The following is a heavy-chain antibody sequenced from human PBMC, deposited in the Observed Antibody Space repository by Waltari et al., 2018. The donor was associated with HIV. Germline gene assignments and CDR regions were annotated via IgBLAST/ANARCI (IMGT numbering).Heavy chain of an antibody. D-gene: IGHD6-13*01. J-gene: IGHJ6*02. CDR3: ARRASSWYENRENYFYGMDV. Sequence: QVQLVQSGAEVKKPGASVKVSCKAFGYTFTSYDINWVPQATGQGLEWMGWMNPDSGNTGYAKEFQGRVTMTRKTSITTAYMELSGLRSEDTAVYYCARRASSWYENRENYFYGMDVWGQGTTVTVSS. CDR1: GYTFTSYD. V-gene: IGHV1-8*01. CDR2: MNPDSGNT.